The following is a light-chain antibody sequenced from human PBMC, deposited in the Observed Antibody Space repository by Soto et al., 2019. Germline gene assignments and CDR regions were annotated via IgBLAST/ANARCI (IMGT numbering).Light chain of an antibody. CDR3: CSYAGSYNIYL. Sequence: QSVLTQPASVSASPGQSITIPCTGTSSDVGSYNLVSWFQQHPGKVPKLLIYEGTKRPSGLSDRFSGSKSGNTASLTISGLQAEDEGDYYCCSYAGSYNIYLFGTGTKVTVL. CDR2: EGT. CDR1: SSDVGSYNL. J-gene: IGLJ1*01. V-gene: IGLV2-23*01.